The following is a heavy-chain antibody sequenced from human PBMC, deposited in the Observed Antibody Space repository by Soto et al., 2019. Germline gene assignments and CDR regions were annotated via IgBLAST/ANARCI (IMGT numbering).Heavy chain of an antibody. Sequence: SETLSLTCTVSGGSISSGGYYWSWIRQHPGKGLEWIGYIYYSGSTYYNPSLKSRVTISVDTSKNQFSLKLSAVTAADTAVYYCARVTVSQWLVDYWGQGTLVTVSS. D-gene: IGHD6-19*01. J-gene: IGHJ4*02. CDR3: ARVTVSQWLVDY. V-gene: IGHV4-31*03. CDR2: IYYSGST. CDR1: GGSISSGGYY.